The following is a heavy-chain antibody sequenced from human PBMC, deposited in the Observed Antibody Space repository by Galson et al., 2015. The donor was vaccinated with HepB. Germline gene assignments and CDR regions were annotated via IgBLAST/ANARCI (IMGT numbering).Heavy chain of an antibody. J-gene: IGHJ3*02. CDR2: ISGSGGST. CDR1: GFTFSSYA. D-gene: IGHD3-9*01. V-gene: IGHV3-23*01. Sequence: SLRLSCAASGFTFSSYAMSWVRQAPGKGLEWVSAISGSGGSTYYADSVKGRFTISRDNSKNTLYLQMNSLRAEDTAVYYCAKDRRYFGWSQNNADAFDIWGQGTMVTVSS. CDR3: AKDRRYFGWSQNNADAFDI.